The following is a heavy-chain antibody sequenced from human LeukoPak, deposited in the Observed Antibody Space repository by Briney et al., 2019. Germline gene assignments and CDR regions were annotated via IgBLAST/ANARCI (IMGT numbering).Heavy chain of an antibody. CDR1: GLSFSSYA. V-gene: IGHV3-30*14. CDR3: ARALKGGMDV. J-gene: IGHJ6*02. Sequence: GSSLRLSCAASGLSFSSYAMHWVRQAPGKGLEWVAVISYDGTEKYYGDSVKGRFTISRDNSKNTLYLQMNSLRAEDTAVYYCARALKGGMDVWGQGTTVTVSS. CDR2: ISYDGTEK.